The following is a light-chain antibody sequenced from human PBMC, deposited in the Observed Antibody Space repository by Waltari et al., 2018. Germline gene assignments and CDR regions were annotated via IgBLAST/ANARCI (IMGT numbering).Light chain of an antibody. CDR3: QQYDFFWT. CDR1: QSLGRL. V-gene: IGKV1-5*03. Sequence: DIQMTQSPSTLSASIGDRVTITCRASQSLGRLLAWYQQKPGKAPKLLIYEASSLGSGVPSRFSGSGSKTEFTLTISSLQPDDFATYYCQQYDFFWTFGQGTKVEIK. J-gene: IGKJ1*01. CDR2: EAS.